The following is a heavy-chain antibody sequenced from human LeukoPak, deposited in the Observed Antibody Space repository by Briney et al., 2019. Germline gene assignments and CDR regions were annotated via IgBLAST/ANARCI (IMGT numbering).Heavy chain of an antibody. J-gene: IGHJ6*02. CDR3: AGPRTGDDDYYGMDV. Sequence: ASVKVSCKASGYTFTSYDINWVRQAPGQGLEWMGWMNPNSGNTGYAQKFQGRVTMTRNTSISTAYMELSSLRSEDTAVYYCAGPRTGDDDYYGMDVWGQGTTVTVSS. V-gene: IGHV1-8*01. CDR2: MNPNSGNT. D-gene: IGHD7-27*01. CDR1: GYTFTSYD.